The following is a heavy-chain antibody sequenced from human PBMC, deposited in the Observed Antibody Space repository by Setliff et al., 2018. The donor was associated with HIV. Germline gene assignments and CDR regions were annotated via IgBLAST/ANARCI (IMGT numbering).Heavy chain of an antibody. Sequence: PSETLSLTCTVSGGSISRYYWSWIRQPAGKGLEWIGRIYPSGNINYNPSLKSRLTMSIDTSKNQFSLKLSSVTATDTAVYYCARDAGPHYGSGPPLEYWGQGIQVTVSP. D-gene: IGHD3-10*01. CDR2: IYPSGNI. J-gene: IGHJ4*02. CDR1: GGSISRYY. CDR3: ARDAGPHYGSGPPLEY. V-gene: IGHV4-4*07.